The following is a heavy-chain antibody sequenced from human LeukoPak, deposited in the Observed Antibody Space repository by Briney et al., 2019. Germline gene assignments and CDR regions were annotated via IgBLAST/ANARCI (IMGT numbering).Heavy chain of an antibody. Sequence: GESLMISCKGSGDRFTSYWIGWVRHMPGKGLEWMVLIYPGDSDTRYCPYFQGQVTISADKSISTSYLQGSSLKASDTAMYYCAIGGDSTTSCYRCFDYWGQGTLVTVSS. D-gene: IGHD2-2*02. CDR2: IYPGDSDT. CDR1: GDRFTSYW. V-gene: IGHV5-51*01. CDR3: AIGGDSTTSCYRCFDY. J-gene: IGHJ4*02.